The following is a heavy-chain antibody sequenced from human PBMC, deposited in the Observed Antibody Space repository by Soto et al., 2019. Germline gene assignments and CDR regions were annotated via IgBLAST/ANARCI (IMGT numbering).Heavy chain of an antibody. D-gene: IGHD2-15*01. J-gene: IGHJ6*02. Sequence: QVYLVQSGAEVRKPGASVRLSCKASGYTITRYYMHWVRQAPGQGLEWMGIINPSSSATRYSQKFQGRVTMTRDVSTSTVYMEMSGLRSEDTAVYYCARGYCRSGNCYRLDYYDMDVWGQGTPVTVSS. CDR3: ARGYCRSGNCYRLDYYDMDV. CDR2: INPSSSAT. V-gene: IGHV1-46*01. CDR1: GYTITRYY.